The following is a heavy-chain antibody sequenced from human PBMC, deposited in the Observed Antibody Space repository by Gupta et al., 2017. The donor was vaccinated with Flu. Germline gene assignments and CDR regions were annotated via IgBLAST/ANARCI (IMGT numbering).Heavy chain of an antibody. D-gene: IGHD1-1*01. CDR2: ISHDGSQN. CDR1: GFSFSNYG. V-gene: IGHV3-30*18. Sequence: QERVVESGGGVVQPGRSLRLSCAASGFSFSNYGMNWVRQAPGKGLDWLAGISHDGSQNYHTDSVKGRFIISRDNSKNTLYLQMSGLRTEDTAVYYGAKDWRWNNNIYGMNVWGQGTTVTVSS. J-gene: IGHJ6*02. CDR3: AKDWRWNNNIYGMNV.